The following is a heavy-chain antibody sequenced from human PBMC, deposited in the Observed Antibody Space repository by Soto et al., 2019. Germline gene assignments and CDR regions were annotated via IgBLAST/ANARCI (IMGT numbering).Heavy chain of an antibody. Sequence: PGGSLRLSCAASGCTVRSNYISRVLQAPGKGLEWVSVISIGVSTYYADSVKGRFTISRDNSKNTLYLQMNSLRAEDTAVYYRAKDGARIFLSYGMDVWAQGTTVTAP. V-gene: IGHV3-53*01. CDR3: AKDGARIFLSYGMDV. J-gene: IGHJ6*02. CDR2: ISIGVST. D-gene: IGHD1-26*01. CDR1: GCTVRSNY.